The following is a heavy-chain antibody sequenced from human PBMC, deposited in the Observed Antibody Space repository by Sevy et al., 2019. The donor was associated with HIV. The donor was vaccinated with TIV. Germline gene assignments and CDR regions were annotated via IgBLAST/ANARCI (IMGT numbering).Heavy chain of an antibody. Sequence: SETLSLTCTVSGGSIITYYWSWIRQPPGKGLEWIGHIYYSGNTNYNPSLKSRVTISLDTSKNQFSLNLNSVTAADTAVYYCARAPAGSWAVWGQGTLVTVSS. CDR3: ARAPAGSWAV. V-gene: IGHV4-59*01. CDR2: IYYSGNT. J-gene: IGHJ4*02. CDR1: GGSIITYY. D-gene: IGHD2-15*01.